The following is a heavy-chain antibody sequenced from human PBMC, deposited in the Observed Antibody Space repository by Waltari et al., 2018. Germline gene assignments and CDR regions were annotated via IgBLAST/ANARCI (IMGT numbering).Heavy chain of an antibody. Sequence: QLQLQESGPGLVKPSETLSLTCTVSGGSISSSSYYWGWIRQPPGKGLEWIGSIYYSGSTYYNPSLKSRVTISVDTSKNQFSLKLSSVTAADTAVYYCARRAPGRFLRYGEGAFDPWGQGTLVTVSS. CDR1: GGSISSSSYY. V-gene: IGHV4-39*01. CDR3: ARRAPGRFLRYGEGAFDP. D-gene: IGHD3-3*01. CDR2: IYYSGST. J-gene: IGHJ5*02.